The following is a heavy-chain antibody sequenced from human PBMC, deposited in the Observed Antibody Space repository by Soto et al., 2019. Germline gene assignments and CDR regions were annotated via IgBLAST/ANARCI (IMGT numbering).Heavy chain of an antibody. CDR2: IYPGDSDT. CDR3: ARTTTVTSYYYYMDV. J-gene: IGHJ6*03. Sequence: PGESLKISCKGSGYSFTSYWIGWVRQMPGKGLEWMGIIYPGDSDTRYSPSFQGQVTISADKSISTAYLQWSSLKASDTAMYYCARTTTVTSYYYYMDVWGKGTTVTVSS. CDR1: GYSFTSYW. V-gene: IGHV5-51*01. D-gene: IGHD4-17*01.